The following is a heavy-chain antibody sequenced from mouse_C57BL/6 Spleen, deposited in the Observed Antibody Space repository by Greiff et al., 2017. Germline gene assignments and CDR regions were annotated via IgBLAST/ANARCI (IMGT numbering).Heavy chain of an antibody. J-gene: IGHJ1*03. CDR2: IYPGDGDT. CDR1: GYAFSSSW. Sequence: VQVVESGPELVKPGASVKISCKASGYAFSSSWMNWVKQRPGKGLEWIGRIYPGDGDTNYNGKFKGKATLTADKSSSTAYMQLSSLTSEDSAVYFCARGGKFITTVVGYFDVWGTGTTVTVSS. CDR3: ARGGKFITTVVGYFDV. V-gene: IGHV1-82*01. D-gene: IGHD1-1*01.